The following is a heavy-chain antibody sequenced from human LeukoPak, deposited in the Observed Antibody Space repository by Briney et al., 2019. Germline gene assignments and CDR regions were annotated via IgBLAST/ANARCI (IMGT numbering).Heavy chain of an antibody. CDR2: ISWNSGSI. V-gene: IGHV3-9*01. J-gene: IGHJ3*02. D-gene: IGHD3-22*01. Sequence: PGGSLRLSCAASGFTFDDYAMHWVRQAPGKGLEWVSGISWNSGSIGYADSVKGRFTISRDNAKNSLYLQMNSLRAEDTALYYCAKVTVITTTNDAFDIWGQGTMVTVSS. CDR1: GFTFDDYA. CDR3: AKVTVITTTNDAFDI.